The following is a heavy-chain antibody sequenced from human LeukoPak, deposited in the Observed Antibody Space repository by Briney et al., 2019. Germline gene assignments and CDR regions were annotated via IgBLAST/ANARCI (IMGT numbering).Heavy chain of an antibody. CDR3: ARERNEQFAPGYMDV. D-gene: IGHD1-1*01. CDR2: IKQDGSEK. Sequence: GGSLRLSCAASGFTFSSYWMSWVRQAPGKGLEWVANIKQDGSEKYYVDSVKGRFTISRDNAKNSLYLQMNSLRAEDTAVYYCARERNEQFAPGYMDVWGKGTTVTVSS. CDR1: GFTFSSYW. V-gene: IGHV3-7*01. J-gene: IGHJ6*03.